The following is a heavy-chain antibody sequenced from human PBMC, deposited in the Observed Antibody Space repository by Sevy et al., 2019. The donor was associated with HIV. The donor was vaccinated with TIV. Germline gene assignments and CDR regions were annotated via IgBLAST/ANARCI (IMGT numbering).Heavy chain of an antibody. CDR1: GFIFSNYG. CDR2: ISSSGSYI. V-gene: IGHV3-21*01. CDR3: AREDYSNDYFYAMDV. D-gene: IGHD4-4*01. J-gene: IGHJ6*02. Sequence: GGSLRLSCAASGFIFSNYGMNWVRQAPGKGLEWVSSISSSGSYIYYGHSMKGRFTISRDNAKNSLFLQMNSLRAEDTAVYYCAREDYSNDYFYAMDVWGQGTTVTVSS.